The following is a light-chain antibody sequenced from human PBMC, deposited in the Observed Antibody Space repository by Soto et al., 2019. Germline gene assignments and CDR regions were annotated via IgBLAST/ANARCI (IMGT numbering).Light chain of an antibody. V-gene: IGKV1-39*01. CDR2: EAS. Sequence: DVQMTQSPPSLSASVGDRVTITCRASQTIHTSLNWYQQKPGKAPRLLIYEASNLQSGVPSRFSGSESGPDFTLTINGLQPDDFATYYCQQSQSLPFTFGPGTKVDFK. CDR1: QTIHTS. J-gene: IGKJ3*01. CDR3: QQSQSLPFT.